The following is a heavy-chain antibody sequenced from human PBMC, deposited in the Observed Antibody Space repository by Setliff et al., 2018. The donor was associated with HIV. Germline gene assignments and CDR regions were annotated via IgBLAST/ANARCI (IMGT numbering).Heavy chain of an antibody. J-gene: IGHJ6*03. Sequence: SETLSLTCTVSGGSVSSFYWSWIRQPAEKGLEWIGYIKYSGNTNYNPSLKSRATISVDTSKNQFSLKVTSVTAADTAVYYCTRHAGRENQLPHTSYYDMDVWGKGATVTVSS. CDR1: GGSVSSFY. D-gene: IGHD2-2*01. CDR3: TRHAGRENQLPHTSYYDMDV. CDR2: IKYSGNT. V-gene: IGHV4-59*08.